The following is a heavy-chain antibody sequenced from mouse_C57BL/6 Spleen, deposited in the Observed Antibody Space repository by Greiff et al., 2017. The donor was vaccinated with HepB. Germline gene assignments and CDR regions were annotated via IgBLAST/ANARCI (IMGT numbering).Heavy chain of an antibody. CDR1: GFSLTSYA. J-gene: IGHJ3*01. Sequence: QVQLKESGPGLVAPSQTLSLSCPVSGFSLTSYAISWVHQPPGKGLEWLGVIWTGGGTNYNSALKSRLSISKDNSKSQVFLKMNSLQTDDTARYYCASPYYGSSHGFAYWGQGTLVTVSA. V-gene: IGHV2-9-1*01. CDR2: IWTGGGT. D-gene: IGHD1-1*01. CDR3: ASPYYGSSHGFAY.